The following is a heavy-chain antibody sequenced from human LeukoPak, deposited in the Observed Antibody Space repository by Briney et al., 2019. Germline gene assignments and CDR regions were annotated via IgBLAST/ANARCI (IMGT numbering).Heavy chain of an antibody. D-gene: IGHD3-22*01. CDR1: GGSINTYF. Sequence: KPSETLSLTCTVSGGSINTYFWSWLRQPPGKGLEWIGYIYYSGTTNYNPSLKSRVTISVDTSKNQFSLKLSSVTAADTGVYYCARADYDSSGYYLYFDYWGQGTLVTVSS. CDR2: IYYSGTT. CDR3: ARADYDSSGYYLYFDY. J-gene: IGHJ4*02. V-gene: IGHV4-59*01.